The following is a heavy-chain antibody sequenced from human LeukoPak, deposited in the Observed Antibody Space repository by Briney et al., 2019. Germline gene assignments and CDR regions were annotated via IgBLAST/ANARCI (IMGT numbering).Heavy chain of an antibody. CDR3: ARGQGGNYYLNYYDY. V-gene: IGHV4-59*01. J-gene: IGHJ4*02. CDR1: GGSFSTYY. D-gene: IGHD1-26*01. CDR2: FYYSGST. Sequence: SETLSLTCTVTGGSFSTYYWSWIRQPPGKGLEWIGHFYYSGSTNYNPSLKSRVTISVDTSRNQFSLKLTSVTAADTAVYYCARGQGGNYYLNYYDYWGQGTLVTVSS.